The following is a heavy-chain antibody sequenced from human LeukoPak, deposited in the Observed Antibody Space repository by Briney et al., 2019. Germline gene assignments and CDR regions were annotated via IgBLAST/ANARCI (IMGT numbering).Heavy chain of an antibody. Sequence: GGSLRLSCAASGFTFSIYSMNWVRQAPGKGLEWVSFIDTSGSYIYYGDSVKGRVTISRDNAKNSLYLQTNGLRAEDTAVYYCARGRSITLLRGVAMSDGFDIWGQGAMVTVSS. CDR2: IDTSGSYI. D-gene: IGHD3-10*01. J-gene: IGHJ3*02. CDR3: ARGRSITLLRGVAMSDGFDI. V-gene: IGHV3-21*01. CDR1: GFTFSIYS.